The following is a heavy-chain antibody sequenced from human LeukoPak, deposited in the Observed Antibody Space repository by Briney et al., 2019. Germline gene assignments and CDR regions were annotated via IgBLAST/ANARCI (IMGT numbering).Heavy chain of an antibody. V-gene: IGHV4-34*01. CDR3: ARHGWHAWYFDL. Sequence: PSETLSLTCVVYGESFSGYSWSWIRQPPGKGLEWIGEINQRRNTNYNPSLKSRVTISIDASKNQFSLKLSSVTAADTAVYYCARHGWHAWYFDLWGRGTLVTVSS. J-gene: IGHJ2*01. D-gene: IGHD6-19*01. CDR1: GESFSGYS. CDR2: INQRRNT.